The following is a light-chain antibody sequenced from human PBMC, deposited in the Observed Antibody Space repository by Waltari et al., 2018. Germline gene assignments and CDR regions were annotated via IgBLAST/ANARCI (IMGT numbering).Light chain of an antibody. Sequence: DIVMTQSPATLSVSPGERATLSCRASQRITSNLAWYQQKPGQGPRLLIYGASTRATGIPARFAGTGSGTEFTLTISSLQSEDFAVYYCQQYNNWPRTFGQGTKVEIK. V-gene: IGKV3-15*01. CDR2: GAS. J-gene: IGKJ1*01. CDR1: QRITSN. CDR3: QQYNNWPRT.